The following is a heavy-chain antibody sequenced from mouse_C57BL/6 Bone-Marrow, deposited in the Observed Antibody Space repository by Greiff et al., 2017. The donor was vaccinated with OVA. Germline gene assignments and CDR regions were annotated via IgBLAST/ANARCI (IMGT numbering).Heavy chain of an antibody. Sequence: EVKLVESGGDLVKPGGSLKLSCAASGFTFSSYGMSWVRQTPDKRLEWVATISSGGSYTYYPDSVKGRFTISRDNAKNTLYLQMSSLKSEDTAMYYCARHLGFHWYFDVGGTGTTVTVSS. J-gene: IGHJ1*03. CDR2: ISSGGSYT. V-gene: IGHV5-6*01. D-gene: IGHD4-1*01. CDR1: GFTFSSYG. CDR3: ARHLGFHWYFDV.